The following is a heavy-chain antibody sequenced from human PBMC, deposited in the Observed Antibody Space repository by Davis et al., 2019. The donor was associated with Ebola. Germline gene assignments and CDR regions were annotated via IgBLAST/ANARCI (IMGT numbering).Heavy chain of an antibody. CDR3: TRGRSRNFNLFDI. J-gene: IGHJ3*02. Sequence: PSETLSLTCSVSGGSLSNYYWTWIRQPAGKGLEWIGRISFSGATNYNPSLRSRVTISLDSSKNQISLRLTSVTAADTAIYYCTRGRSRNFNLFDIWGQGTMVTVSS. CDR1: GGSLSNYY. CDR2: ISFSGAT. D-gene: IGHD1-14*01. V-gene: IGHV4-4*07.